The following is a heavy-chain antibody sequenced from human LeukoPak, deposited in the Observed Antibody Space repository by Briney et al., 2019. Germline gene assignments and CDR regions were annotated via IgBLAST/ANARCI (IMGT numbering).Heavy chain of an antibody. D-gene: IGHD1-26*01. J-gene: IGHJ5*02. CDR2: IYHSGST. Sequence: SETLSLTCTVSGYSISSGYYWGWIRQPPGKGLEWIGSIYHSGSTYYNPSLKSRVTISVDTSKNQFSLKLSSVTAADTALYYCARDKGLGGSYYKPNWFDPWGQGTLVTVSS. CDR1: GYSISSGYY. CDR3: ARDKGLGGSYYKPNWFDP. V-gene: IGHV4-38-2*02.